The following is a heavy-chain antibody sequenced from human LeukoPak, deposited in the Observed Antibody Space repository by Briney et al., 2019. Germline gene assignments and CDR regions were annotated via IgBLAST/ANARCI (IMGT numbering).Heavy chain of an antibody. D-gene: IGHD1-14*01. J-gene: IGHJ4*02. V-gene: IGHV1-8*01. CDR1: GYTFTSYD. Sequence: ASVKVSCTASGYTFTSYDINWVRQATGQGLEWMGWMNPNSGNTGYAQKFQGRVTMTRNTSISTAYMELSSLRSEDTAVYYCARDEGITKPFVDWGQGTLVTVSS. CDR2: MNPNSGNT. CDR3: ARDEGITKPFVD.